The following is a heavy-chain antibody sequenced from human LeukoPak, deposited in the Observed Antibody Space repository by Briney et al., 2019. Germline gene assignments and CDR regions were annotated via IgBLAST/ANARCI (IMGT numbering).Heavy chain of an antibody. J-gene: IGHJ4*02. V-gene: IGHV1-69*05. CDR2: IIPIFGTA. CDR3: ARGPQIEWELLGY. D-gene: IGHD1-26*01. Sequence: GASVKVSCKASGCTFSSYAISWVRQAPGQGLEWMGGIIPIFGTANYAQKFQGRVTITTDESTSTAYMELSSLRSEDTAVYYCARGPQIEWELLGYWGQGTLVTVSS. CDR1: GCTFSSYA.